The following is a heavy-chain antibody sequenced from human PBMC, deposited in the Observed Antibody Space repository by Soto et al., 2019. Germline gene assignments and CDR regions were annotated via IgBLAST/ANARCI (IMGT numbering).Heavy chain of an antibody. CDR3: ARVEAPFGESLH. D-gene: IGHD3-10*01. V-gene: IGHV1-18*01. CDR1: GYTFSSYT. Sequence: GASVKVSCKTSGYTFSSYTIAWVRQAPGQGLEWLGWISPDDGNTEYEQKFQGRVTMTADTLANNAYMELRSLKYDDTAVYYCARVEAPFGESLHWGQGTPVTSPQ. CDR2: ISPDDGNT. J-gene: IGHJ4*02.